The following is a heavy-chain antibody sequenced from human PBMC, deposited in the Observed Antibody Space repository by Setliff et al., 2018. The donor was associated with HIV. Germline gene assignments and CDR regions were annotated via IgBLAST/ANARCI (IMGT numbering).Heavy chain of an antibody. J-gene: IGHJ4*02. CDR1: GFSLTASGVG. V-gene: IGHV2-5*02. CDR2: IYWDDDK. CDR3: AHSPEFYSSIV. D-gene: IGHD2-15*01. Sequence: SGPTLVNPTQTLTLTCTFSGFSLTASGVGVGWVRQPPGKALEFLALIYWDDDKRYSPSLKSRLTITKDTSKNQVVLTMTNMDPVDTATYYCAHSPEFYSSIVWGQGTLVTVSS.